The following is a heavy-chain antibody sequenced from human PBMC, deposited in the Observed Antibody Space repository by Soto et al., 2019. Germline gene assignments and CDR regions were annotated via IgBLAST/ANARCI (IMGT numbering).Heavy chain of an antibody. J-gene: IGHJ6*03. CDR2: MDPNSGNT. CDR3: ARDFVVVPAAKNYYYMDV. CDR1: GYTFTSYD. D-gene: IGHD2-2*01. Sequence: QVQLVQSGAEVKKPGASVKVSCKASGYTFTSYDINWVRQATGQGLEWVGRMDPNSGNTVYAHKFQGRVTMTRNTSISTAYMELSSLRSEDTAVYYCARDFVVVPAAKNYYYMDVWGKGTTVTVSS. V-gene: IGHV1-8*01.